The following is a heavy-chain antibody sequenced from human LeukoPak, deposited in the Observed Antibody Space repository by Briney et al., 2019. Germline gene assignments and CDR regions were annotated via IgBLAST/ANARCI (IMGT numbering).Heavy chain of an antibody. CDR3: ARPGEVSEHFQH. CDR2: ISYDGSNK. V-gene: IGHV3-30-3*01. Sequence: GGSLRLSCAASGFTFSSYAMHWVRQAPGKGLEWVAVISYDGSNKYYADSVKGRFTISRDNSNTLYMQMNSLRAEDTAVYYCARPGEVSEHFQHWGQGTLVTVSS. D-gene: IGHD1-14*01. J-gene: IGHJ1*01. CDR1: GFTFSSYA.